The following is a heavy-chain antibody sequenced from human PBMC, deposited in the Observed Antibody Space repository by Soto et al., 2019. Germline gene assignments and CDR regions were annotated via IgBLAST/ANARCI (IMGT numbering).Heavy chain of an antibody. Sequence: LSLTCTVSGGSISSGGYYWSWIRQHPGKGLEWIGYIYYSGSTYYNPSLKSRVTISVDTSKNQFSLKLSSVTAADTAVYYCARDRGIVATIGYYYGMDVWGQGTTVTVSS. CDR1: GGSISSGGYY. D-gene: IGHD5-12*01. V-gene: IGHV4-31*03. J-gene: IGHJ6*02. CDR3: ARDRGIVATIGYYYGMDV. CDR2: IYYSGST.